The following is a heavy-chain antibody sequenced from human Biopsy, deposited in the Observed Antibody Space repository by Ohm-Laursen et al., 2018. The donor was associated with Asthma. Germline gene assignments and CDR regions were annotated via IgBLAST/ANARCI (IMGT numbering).Heavy chain of an antibody. CDR3: ARPDPGTTPGMDV. CDR1: GFTFSTYS. J-gene: IGHJ6*02. CDR2: ISSSSGTI. V-gene: IGHV3-48*02. Sequence: SLRLSCAASGFTFSTYSMNWVRQAPGKGLEWVSYISSSSGTIHYADSVKGRFTISRDNAKNSLYLQMNSLRDEDTAVYYCARPDPGTTPGMDVWGQGTTVTVSS. D-gene: IGHD1-7*01.